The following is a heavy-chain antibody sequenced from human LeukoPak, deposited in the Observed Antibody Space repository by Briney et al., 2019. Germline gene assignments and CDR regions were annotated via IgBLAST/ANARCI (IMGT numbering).Heavy chain of an antibody. D-gene: IGHD2-2*01. CDR1: GFSLSTNGVR. CDR2: IDWDDEK. Sequence: SGPTLVNPTQTLTLTCTFSGFSLSTNGVRLSWLRQPPGKALEWLARIDWDDEKFYSTSLKTRLTISKDTSKNQVVLTMTNMDPVDTATYYCARMPSTFGTSLDYWGQGILVTVSS. J-gene: IGHJ4*02. V-gene: IGHV2-70*04. CDR3: ARMPSTFGTSLDY.